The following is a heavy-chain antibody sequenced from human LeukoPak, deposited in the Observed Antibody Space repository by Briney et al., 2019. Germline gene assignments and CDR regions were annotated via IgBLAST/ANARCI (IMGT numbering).Heavy chain of an antibody. Sequence: GGSLRLSCAASGFTVSSNYMSWVRQAPGKGLEWVANIKQDGSEKYYVDSVKGRFTISRDNAKNSLYLQMNSLRAEDTAVYYCARQVSNPQTYYYDNRGYYSAPHFDYWGQGTLVTVSS. D-gene: IGHD3-22*01. CDR1: GFTVSSNY. V-gene: IGHV3-7*01. CDR2: IKQDGSEK. CDR3: ARQVSNPQTYYYDNRGYYSAPHFDY. J-gene: IGHJ4*02.